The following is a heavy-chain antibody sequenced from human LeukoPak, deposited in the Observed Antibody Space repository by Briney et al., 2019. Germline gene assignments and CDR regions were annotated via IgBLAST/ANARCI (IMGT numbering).Heavy chain of an antibody. CDR1: GVSISGDY. D-gene: IGHD1-26*01. CDR3: ARHKWELLTSSDY. CDR2: IYFTGNT. Sequence: SETLSLTCTVSGVSISGDYWSWIRQPPGKGLEWIGYIYFTGNTDHNPSLKSRVTLSMDTSKNQFSLKLSSVTAADTAVYYCARHKWELLTSSDYWGQGTLVTVSS. J-gene: IGHJ4*02. V-gene: IGHV4-59*08.